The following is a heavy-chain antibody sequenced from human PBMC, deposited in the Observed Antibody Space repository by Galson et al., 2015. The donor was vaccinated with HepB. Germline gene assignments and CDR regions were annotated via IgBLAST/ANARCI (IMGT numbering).Heavy chain of an antibody. Sequence: SLRLSCAASGFTVGSNYMSWVRQAPGKGLEWVSVIYSGGSTYYADSVKGRFTISRDNSKNTLYLQMNSLRAEDTAVYYCARFRVVVVPAAQTASYYYYGMDVWGQGTTVTVSS. D-gene: IGHD2-2*01. J-gene: IGHJ6*02. CDR1: GFTVGSNY. V-gene: IGHV3-66*01. CDR2: IYSGGST. CDR3: ARFRVVVVPAAQTASYYYYGMDV.